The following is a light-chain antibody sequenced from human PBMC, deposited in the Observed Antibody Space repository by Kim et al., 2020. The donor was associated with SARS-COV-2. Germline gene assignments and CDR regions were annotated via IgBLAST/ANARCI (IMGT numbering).Light chain of an antibody. CDR3: QQSYSTPRT. J-gene: IGKJ1*01. CDR2: AAS. CDR1: QSISSY. Sequence: ASVGDRVTITCRASQSISSYLNWDQQKPGKAPKLLIYAASSLQSGVPPRFSGSGSGTDFTLTISSLQPEDFATYYCQQSYSTPRTFGQGTKVDIK. V-gene: IGKV1-39*01.